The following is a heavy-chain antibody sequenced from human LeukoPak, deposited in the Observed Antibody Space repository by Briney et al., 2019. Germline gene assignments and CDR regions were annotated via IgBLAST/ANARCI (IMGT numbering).Heavy chain of an antibody. J-gene: IGHJ3*02. D-gene: IGHD2-21*01. V-gene: IGHV4-61*02. CDR1: GGSISSGSYY. CDR2: IYTSGST. Sequence: SQTLSLTCTVSGGSISSGSYYWSWIRQPAGKGLEWIGRIYTSGSTNYHPSLKSRVTISVDTSKNQFSLKLSSVTAADTAVYYCARDVGLFDAFDIWGQGTMVTVSS. CDR3: ARDVGLFDAFDI.